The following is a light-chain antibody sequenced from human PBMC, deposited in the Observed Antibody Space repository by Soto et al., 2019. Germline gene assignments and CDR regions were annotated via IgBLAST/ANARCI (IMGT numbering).Light chain of an antibody. CDR3: SSYTSSSTLYV. J-gene: IGLJ1*01. CDR1: SSDVGGYNY. V-gene: IGLV2-14*01. CDR2: DVS. Sequence: QSALTQPVSVSVSPGQSITISCTGTSSDVGGYNYVSWYQQHPGKAPKLMIYDVSNRPSGVSNRFSGSKSGNTASLTISGLQAEDEADYYCSSYTSSSTLYVFGTGTKLTVL.